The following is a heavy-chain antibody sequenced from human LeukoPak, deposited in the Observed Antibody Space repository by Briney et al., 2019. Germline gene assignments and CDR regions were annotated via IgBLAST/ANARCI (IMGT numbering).Heavy chain of an antibody. V-gene: IGHV3-20*04. CDR1: GFSFDDYG. CDR3: TRKGVSGSSLRQFFDY. CDR2: INWNGDRT. D-gene: IGHD2-15*01. J-gene: IGHJ4*02. Sequence: GESLKISCAASGFSFDDYGMSWVRQVPGKGLEWVTGINWNGDRTSYVDSVKGRFTISRDNAKNSLHLQMNSLRVEDTAFYYCTRKGVSGSSLRQFFDYWGQGTLVAVTS.